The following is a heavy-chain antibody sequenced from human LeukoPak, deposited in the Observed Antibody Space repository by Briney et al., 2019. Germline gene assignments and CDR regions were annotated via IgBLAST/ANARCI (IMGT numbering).Heavy chain of an antibody. CDR3: ARDYKYAFDN. D-gene: IGHD5-24*01. CDR2: IGISSGNT. Sequence: SGGSLRLSCAASGFTFSDYSMNWVRQAPGKGLEWISYIGISSGNTKYADSVKGRFTISGDKAKNSLYLQMNSLRVEDTAVYYCARDYKYAFDNWGQGTLVTVSS. V-gene: IGHV3-48*01. CDR1: GFTFSDYS. J-gene: IGHJ4*02.